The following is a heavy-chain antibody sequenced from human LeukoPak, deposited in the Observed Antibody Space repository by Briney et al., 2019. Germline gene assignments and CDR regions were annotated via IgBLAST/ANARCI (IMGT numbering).Heavy chain of an antibody. CDR3: AREYCSSTSCYYYYMDV. D-gene: IGHD2-2*01. CDR1: GYTFTSCG. CDR2: ISAYNGNT. J-gene: IGHJ6*03. Sequence: ASVKVSCKASGYTFTSCGISWVRQAPGQGLEWMGWISAYNGNTNYAQKLQGRVTMTTDTSTSTAYMELRSLRSDDTAVYYCAREYCSSTSCYYYYMDVWGKGTTVTVSS. V-gene: IGHV1-18*01.